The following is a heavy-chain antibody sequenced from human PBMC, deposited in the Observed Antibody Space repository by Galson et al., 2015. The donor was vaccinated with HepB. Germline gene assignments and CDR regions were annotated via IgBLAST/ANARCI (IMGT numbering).Heavy chain of an antibody. CDR2: IYYSGST. CDR3: AGQARGGQQLD. CDR1: GGSISSYY. J-gene: IGHJ4*02. Sequence: TLSLTCTVSGGSISSYYWSWIRQPPGKGLEWIGYIYYSGSTNYNPSLKSRVTISVDTSKNQFSLELSSVTAADTAVYYCAGQARGGQQLDWGQGTLVTVSS. D-gene: IGHD6-13*01. V-gene: IGHV4-59*01.